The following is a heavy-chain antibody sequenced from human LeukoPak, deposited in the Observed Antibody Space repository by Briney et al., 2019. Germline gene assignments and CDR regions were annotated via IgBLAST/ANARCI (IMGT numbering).Heavy chain of an antibody. J-gene: IGHJ4*02. Sequence: GASVKVSCKESGYTFTNYFMHWVRQVPGQGLEWMGVINPTGGGTTYAQRFQGRVTMTRDTSMSTVHMELSSLRSEDTAVYYCAKGVSRGVDPTGLEYWGQGTLVTVSS. CDR2: INPTGGGT. V-gene: IGHV1-46*01. CDR1: GYTFTNYF. CDR3: AKGVSRGVDPTGLEY. D-gene: IGHD1-1*01.